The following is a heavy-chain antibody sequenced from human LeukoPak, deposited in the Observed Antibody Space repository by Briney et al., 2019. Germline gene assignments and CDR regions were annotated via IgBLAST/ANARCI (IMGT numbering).Heavy chain of an antibody. D-gene: IGHD3-22*01. CDR2: ISGSGGGT. CDR1: GITLSNYA. J-gene: IGHJ4*02. CDR3: AKRGVVIRVILVGFHKEAYYFDS. Sequence: GGSLRLSCAVSGITLSNYAMSWVRQAPGKGLEWVAGISGSGGGTNYADSVKGRFTISRDNSKNSLYLQMNNLRVDDTPVYFCAKRGVVIRVILVGFHKEAYYFDSWGQGALVTVSS. V-gene: IGHV3-23*01.